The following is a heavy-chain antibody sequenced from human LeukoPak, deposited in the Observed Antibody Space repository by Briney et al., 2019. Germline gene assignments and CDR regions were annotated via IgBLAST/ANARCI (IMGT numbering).Heavy chain of an antibody. CDR3: AKPPRPYYYYYYMDV. Sequence: GGSLRLSCAASGFTFSSYAMSWVRQAPGKGLEWVSAISGSGGSTYYADSVKGRFTISRDNSKNTLYPQMNSLRAEDTAVYYCAKPPRPYYYYYYMDVWGKGTTVTVSS. V-gene: IGHV3-23*01. J-gene: IGHJ6*03. CDR2: ISGSGGST. CDR1: GFTFSSYA.